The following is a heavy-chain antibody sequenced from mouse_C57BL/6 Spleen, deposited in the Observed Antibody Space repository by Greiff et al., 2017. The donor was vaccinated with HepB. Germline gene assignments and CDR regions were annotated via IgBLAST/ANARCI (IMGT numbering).Heavy chain of an antibody. CDR2: FYPGSGSI. J-gene: IGHJ1*03. CDR1: GYTFTEYT. CDR3: AGHERDYSSDGYLYFDV. D-gene: IGHD2-12*01. V-gene: IGHV1-62-2*01. Sequence: QVQLQQSGAELVKPGASVKLSCKASGYTFTEYTIHWVKQRSGQGLEWIGWFYPGSGSIKYNENFKDKATLTADKSSSTAYMQLSRLTSEDSAVYFYAGHERDYSSDGYLYFDVWGTGTTVTVSS.